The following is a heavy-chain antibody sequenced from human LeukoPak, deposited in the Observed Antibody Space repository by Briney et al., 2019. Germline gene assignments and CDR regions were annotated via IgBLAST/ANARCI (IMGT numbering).Heavy chain of an antibody. J-gene: IGHJ2*01. Sequence: SETLSLTCAVYGGSFSGYYWSWIRQPPGKGLEWIGEINHSGSTNYNPSLKSRVTISVDRSKNQFSLKLSSVTAADTAVYYCARAVVVPAAPTGWYFDLWGHGTLVTVSS. CDR2: INHSGST. V-gene: IGHV4-34*01. D-gene: IGHD2-2*01. CDR1: GGSFSGYY. CDR3: ARAVVVPAAPTGWYFDL.